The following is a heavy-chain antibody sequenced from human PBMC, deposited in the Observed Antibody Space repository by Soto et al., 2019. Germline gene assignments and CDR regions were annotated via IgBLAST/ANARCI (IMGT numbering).Heavy chain of an antibody. V-gene: IGHV3-48*04. CDR3: ARGTAMAQPLYYYYGMDV. CDR2: ISSSGSTI. J-gene: IGHJ6*02. CDR1: GFTFSNYW. D-gene: IGHD5-18*01. Sequence: GGSLRLSCAASGFTFSNYWMNWVRQAPGKGLEWVSYISSSGSTIYYADSVKGRFTISRDNAKNSLYLQMNSLRAEDTAVYYCARGTAMAQPLYYYYGMDVWGQGTTVTVSS.